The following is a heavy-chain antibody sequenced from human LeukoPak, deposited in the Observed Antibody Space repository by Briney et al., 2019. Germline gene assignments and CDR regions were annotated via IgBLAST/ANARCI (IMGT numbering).Heavy chain of an antibody. V-gene: IGHV1-18*01. J-gene: IGHJ4*02. CDR2: ITTSNGNT. CDR3: GRVINGFIDY. CDR1: GYTFISYG. Sequence: VASVKVSCKASGYTFISYGISWVRQAPGQGLEWMGWITTSNGNTNYAQKFQGKFTMTSDTSTSTAYMELRSLRYDDTAMYYCGRVINGFIDYWGQGTLVTVSS. D-gene: IGHD2-8*01.